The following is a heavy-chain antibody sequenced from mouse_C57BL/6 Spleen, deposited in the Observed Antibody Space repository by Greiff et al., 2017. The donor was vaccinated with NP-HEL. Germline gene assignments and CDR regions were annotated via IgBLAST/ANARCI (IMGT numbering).Heavy chain of an antibody. CDR3: TREGTGYFDV. V-gene: IGHV1-15*01. CDR1: GYTFTDYE. Sequence: VQLQQSGAELVRPGASVTLSCKASGYTFTDYEMHWVKQTPVHGLEWIGAIDPETGGTAYNQKFKGKAILTADQSSSTAYMELRSLTSEDSAVYYCTREGTGYFDVWGTGTTVTVSS. J-gene: IGHJ1*03. CDR2: IDPETGGT.